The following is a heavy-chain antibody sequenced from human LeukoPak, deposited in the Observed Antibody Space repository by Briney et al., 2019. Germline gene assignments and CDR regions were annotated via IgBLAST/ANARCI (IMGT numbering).Heavy chain of an antibody. D-gene: IGHD1-7*01. CDR3: ARDGNWNYDPYYYYCYMDV. CDR1: GYSFTGYY. CDR2: INPNSGGT. J-gene: IGHJ6*03. V-gene: IGHV1-2*02. Sequence: ASVKVSCKASGYSFTGYYMHWVRQALGQGLEWLGWINPNSGGTNYAQKFQGRVTMTRDTSISTAYMELSRLRSDDTAVYYCARDGNWNYDPYYYYCYMDVWGKGTTVTVSS.